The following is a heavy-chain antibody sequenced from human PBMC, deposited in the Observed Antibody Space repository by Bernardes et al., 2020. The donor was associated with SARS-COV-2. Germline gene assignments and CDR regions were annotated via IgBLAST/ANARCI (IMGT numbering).Heavy chain of an antibody. V-gene: IGHV3-74*01. CDR2: ISPDGPTP. J-gene: IGHJ4*02. D-gene: IGHD5-18*01. CDR1: GFTFRTYW. Sequence: GGSLRLSCVASGFTFRTYWIHWVRQAPGKGLEWVSRISPDGPTPNYADSVKGRFTISRDNTKNTLYLQMNSLTVEDTAVYFCARGGGGSTYGFGDFCGQGTLVTASS. CDR3: ARGGGGSTYGFGDF.